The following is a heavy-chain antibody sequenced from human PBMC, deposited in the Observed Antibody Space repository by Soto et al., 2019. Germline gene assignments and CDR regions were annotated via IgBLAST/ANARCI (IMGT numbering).Heavy chain of an antibody. D-gene: IGHD2-15*01. Sequence: GGSLRLSCAASGFTFSSYSMNWVRPAPGKGLEWVSSISSSSSYIYYADSVKGRFTISRDNAKNSLYLQMNSLRAEDTAVYYCAGAVYSANADIDYWGQGTLVTVSS. CDR1: GFTFSSYS. CDR2: ISSSSSYI. V-gene: IGHV3-21*01. CDR3: AGAVYSANADIDY. J-gene: IGHJ4*02.